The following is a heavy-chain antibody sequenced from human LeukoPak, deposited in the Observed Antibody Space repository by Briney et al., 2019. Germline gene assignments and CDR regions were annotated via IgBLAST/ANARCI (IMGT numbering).Heavy chain of an antibody. CDR3: ATDAVLFEH. D-gene: IGHD6-19*01. Sequence: GGSLRLSCAASGFTFSNYWMHWVRQAPGKGPEWVANIKQDGTEKYYVESVRGRFTISRDNAKNSLYLQMDSLRAEDTAVYYCATDAVLFEHLGQGTLVTVSS. J-gene: IGHJ4*02. CDR2: IKQDGTEK. CDR1: GFTFSNYW. V-gene: IGHV3-7*01.